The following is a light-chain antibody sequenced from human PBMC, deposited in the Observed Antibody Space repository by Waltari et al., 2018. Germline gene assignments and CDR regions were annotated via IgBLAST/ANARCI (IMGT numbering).Light chain of an antibody. CDR1: QSVSIN. V-gene: IGKV3-15*01. CDR3: QQYHDWPLT. Sequence: EIVITQSPGTLSVSPGDRATLRCRTSQSVSINLAWYQRNPGQAPRLPIYGASTRATGIPAWFSGSGSSTAFSLTISRVQSEDFAILFCQQYHDWPLTFGGWTKVEIK. CDR2: GAS. J-gene: IGKJ4*01.